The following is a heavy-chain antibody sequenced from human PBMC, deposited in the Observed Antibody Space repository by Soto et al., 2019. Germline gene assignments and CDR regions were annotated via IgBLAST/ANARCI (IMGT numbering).Heavy chain of an antibody. V-gene: IGHV4-59*01. CDR2: IYYSGST. CDR3: ARVIEWELLIFAFDI. J-gene: IGHJ3*02. D-gene: IGHD1-26*01. CDR1: GGSISSYY. Sequence: SETLSLTCTVSGGSISSYYWSWIRQPPGKGLEWIGYIYYSGSTNYNPSLKSRVTISVDTSKNQFSLKLSSVTAADTAVYYCARVIEWELLIFAFDIWGQGTMVTVSS.